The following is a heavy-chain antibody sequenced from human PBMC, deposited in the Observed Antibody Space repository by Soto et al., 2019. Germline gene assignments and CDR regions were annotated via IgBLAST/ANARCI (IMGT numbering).Heavy chain of an antibody. V-gene: IGHV1-2*04. CDR3: AREFSYYDSSGYYLNAFDI. CDR2: INPNSGGT. CDR1: GYTFAGYY. Sequence: ASVKVSCKASGYTFAGYYMHWVRQAPGQGLEWMGWINPNSGGTNYAQKLQGWVTMTRDTSISTAYMELSRLRSDDTAVYYCAREFSYYDSSGYYLNAFDIWGQGTMVTVSS. D-gene: IGHD3-22*01. J-gene: IGHJ3*02.